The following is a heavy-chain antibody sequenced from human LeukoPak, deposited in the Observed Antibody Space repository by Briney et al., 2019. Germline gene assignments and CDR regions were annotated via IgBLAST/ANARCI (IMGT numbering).Heavy chain of an antibody. D-gene: IGHD3-10*01. CDR3: ARGQLWFGELSAYYYMDV. J-gene: IGHJ6*03. V-gene: IGHV1-69*13. CDR1: GGTFSSYA. CDR2: IIPIFGTA. Sequence: SVKVSCKASGGTFSSYAISWVRQAPGQGLEWMGGIIPIFGTANYAQKFQGRVTITADESTSTAYMELSSLRSEDTAVYYCARGQLWFGELSAYYYMDVWGKGTTVTISS.